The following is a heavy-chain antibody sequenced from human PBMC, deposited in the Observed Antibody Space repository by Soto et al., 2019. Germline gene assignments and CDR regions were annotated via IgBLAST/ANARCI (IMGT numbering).Heavy chain of an antibody. CDR2: IYPGDSDV. D-gene: IGHD3-10*01. Sequence: DVQLVQSGAVLKKPGESLRISCEASEYTFTKYWIGWVRQMPGKGLEWMGIIYPGDSDVRYSPSFQGHVTISADKSSNTAYLEWSGLKASDTATYFCARHGPLKTMIRGVPLDFWGPGTRVTVSS. CDR1: EYTFTKYW. J-gene: IGHJ4*02. V-gene: IGHV5-51*01. CDR3: ARHGPLKTMIRGVPLDF.